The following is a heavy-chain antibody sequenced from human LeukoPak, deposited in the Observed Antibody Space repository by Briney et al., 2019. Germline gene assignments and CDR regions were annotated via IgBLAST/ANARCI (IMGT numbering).Heavy chain of an antibody. CDR2: INIDGSIT. J-gene: IGHJ5*01. D-gene: IGHD1-20*01. Sequence: SGGSLRLSCAASGFTFSSYWMHRVRQAPGKGLVWVSRINIDGSITSYADSVKGRFTISRDNAKNTLHLQMNSLRAEDTAVYYCARDDNSDWFDSWGQGTLVTVSS. CDR3: ARDDNSDWFDS. CDR1: GFTFSSYW. V-gene: IGHV3-74*01.